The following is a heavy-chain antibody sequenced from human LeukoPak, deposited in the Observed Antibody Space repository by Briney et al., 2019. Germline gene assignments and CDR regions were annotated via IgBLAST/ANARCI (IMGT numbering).Heavy chain of an antibody. D-gene: IGHD3-22*01. CDR2: IYYSGST. V-gene: IGHV4-59*12. CDR3: ARDRDPYYDSSGYYHAFDI. CDR1: GGSISSYY. Sequence: PSETLSLTCTVSGGSISSYYWSWIRQPPGKGLEWIGYIYYSGSTYYNPSLKSRVTISVDTSKNQFSLKPSSVTAADTAVYYCARDRDPYYDSSGYYHAFDIWGQGTMVTVSS. J-gene: IGHJ3*02.